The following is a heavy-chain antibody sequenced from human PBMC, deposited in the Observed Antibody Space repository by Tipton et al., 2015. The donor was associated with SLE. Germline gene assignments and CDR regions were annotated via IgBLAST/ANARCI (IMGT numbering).Heavy chain of an antibody. CDR1: GGSISSHY. CDR3: ARRWGATYPFDY. Sequence: TLSLTCTVSGGSISSHYWSWIRQPPGKGLEWIGSIYYSGSTYYNPSLKSRVTISVDTFKNQFSLKLSSVTAADTAVYYCARRWGATYPFDYWGQGTLVTVSS. D-gene: IGHD1-26*01. V-gene: IGHV4-39*01. CDR2: IYYSGST. J-gene: IGHJ4*02.